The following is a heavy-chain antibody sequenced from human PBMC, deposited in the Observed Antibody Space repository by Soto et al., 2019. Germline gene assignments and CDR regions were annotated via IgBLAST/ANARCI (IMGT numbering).Heavy chain of an antibody. CDR1: GFTFSSYS. J-gene: IGHJ6*02. CDR3: ARDILPRLGFYQCCMDV. V-gene: IGHV3-48*02. CDR2: ISSSGTAI. Sequence: EEQLVESGGSLVQPGGSLRLSCAVSGFTFSSYSMNWVRQAPGKGLEWVSYISSSGTAIYSADSVKGPFTISRDNAKNSLYLQMNCLRDEDTAVYYCARDILPRLGFYQCCMDVLGQGTTVTVSS. D-gene: IGHD3-3*02.